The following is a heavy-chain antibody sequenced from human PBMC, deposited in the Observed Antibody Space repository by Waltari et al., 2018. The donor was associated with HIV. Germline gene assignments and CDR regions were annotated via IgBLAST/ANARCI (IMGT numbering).Heavy chain of an antibody. D-gene: IGHD2-2*01. J-gene: IGHJ6*02. V-gene: IGHV4-34*01. Sequence: QVQLRQWGAGLLKPSETLSLTCAVYGGSFSDSYWSWIRQPPGKGLEWIGEINHSGSTNYNPSLKSRVTISVDTSKNQFSLKLTSVTAADTAVFYCARARLVSRGQYCSTTSCLPHYYYYYGMDVWGQGTTVTVSS. CDR3: ARARLVSRGQYCSTTSCLPHYYYYYGMDV. CDR1: GGSFSDSY. CDR2: INHSGST.